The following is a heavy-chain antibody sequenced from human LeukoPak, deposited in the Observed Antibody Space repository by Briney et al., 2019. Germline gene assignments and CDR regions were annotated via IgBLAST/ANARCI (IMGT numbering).Heavy chain of an antibody. V-gene: IGHV4-61*02. J-gene: IGHJ6*02. D-gene: IGHD3-9*01. CDR1: GGSISSGSYY. CDR2: IYTSGCT. CDR3: ARGGTYYDILTGYYPTGMDV. Sequence: SETLSLTCTVSGGSISSGSYYWSWIRQPAGKGLEWIGRIYTSGCTNYNPSLKSRVTISVDTSKNQFSLKLSSVTAADTAVYYCARGGTYYDILTGYYPTGMDVWGQGTTVTVSS.